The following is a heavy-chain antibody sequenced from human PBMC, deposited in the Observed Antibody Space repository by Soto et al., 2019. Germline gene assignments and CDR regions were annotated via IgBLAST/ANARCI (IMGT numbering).Heavy chain of an antibody. CDR3: ARLRSLQLYFDY. V-gene: IGHV1-46*01. J-gene: IGHJ4*02. D-gene: IGHD1-1*01. CDR1: GYTFTDYY. CDR2: YHPRGGTT. Sequence: QVQLVQSGAELKKPGASVRISCTASGYTFTDYYLHWVRQAPGQGLEWVGIYHPRGGTTTYAQNFQGRVTMTRDTSTPTAYMELSNLRSDDTAVYFCARLRSLQLYFDYWGQGTLVNVSS.